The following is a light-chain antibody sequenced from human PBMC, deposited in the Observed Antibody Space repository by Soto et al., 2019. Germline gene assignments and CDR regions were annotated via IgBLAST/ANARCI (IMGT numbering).Light chain of an antibody. CDR1: TSDVSGYDY. V-gene: IGLV2-14*03. CDR3: SSYTRGTNVV. Sequence: QSVLTQPASVSGSPGQSITISCTGITSDVSGYDYVSWYQQHPGKAPKLMIYDVINRPSGVSNRFSGSKSGNTASLTISGLQAEDEAEYCCSSYTRGTNVVFGGGTKVTVL. J-gene: IGLJ2*01. CDR2: DVI.